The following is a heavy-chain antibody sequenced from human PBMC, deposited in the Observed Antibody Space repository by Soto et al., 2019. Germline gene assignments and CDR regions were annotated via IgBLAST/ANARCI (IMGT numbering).Heavy chain of an antibody. D-gene: IGHD2-15*01. J-gene: IGHJ4*02. V-gene: IGHV4-34*01. CDR3: ASEDCSGGSCYWYYFDY. Sequence: SETLSLTCAVYGGSFSGYYWGWIRQPPGKGLEWIGEINHSGSTNYNPSLKSRVTISVDTSKNQFSLKLSSVTAADTAVYHCASEDCSGGSCYWYYFDYWGQGTLLTVSS. CDR2: INHSGST. CDR1: GGSFSGYY.